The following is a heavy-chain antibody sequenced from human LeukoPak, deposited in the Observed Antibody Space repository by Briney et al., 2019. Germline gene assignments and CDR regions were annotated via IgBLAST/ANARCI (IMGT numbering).Heavy chain of an antibody. D-gene: IGHD1-26*01. CDR1: GFTSSSYW. Sequence: GGSLRLSCAAAGFTSSSYWMSWVRQAPGKGLEWLANIKQDGSEKYYVDSVKGRFTISRDNPKNSLYLQMNSLRAGDTAVYYCARYSGNYRAFDIWGQGTMVTVPS. V-gene: IGHV3-7*05. J-gene: IGHJ3*02. CDR3: ARYSGNYRAFDI. CDR2: IKQDGSEK.